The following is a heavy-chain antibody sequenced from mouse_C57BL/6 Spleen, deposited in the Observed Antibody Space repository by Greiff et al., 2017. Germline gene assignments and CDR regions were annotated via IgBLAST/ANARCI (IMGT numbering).Heavy chain of an antibody. J-gene: IGHJ2*01. V-gene: IGHV1-69*01. CDR3: ARPYYCGSSLGYYFDY. CDR1: GYTFTSYW. Sequence: VQLQQPGAELVMPGASVKLSCKASGYTFTSYWMHWVKQRPGQGLEWIGEIDPSDSYTNYNQKFKGKSTLTVDKSSSTAYMQLSSLTSEDSAVYYCARPYYCGSSLGYYFDYWGQGTTLTVSS. D-gene: IGHD1-1*01. CDR2: IDPSDSYT.